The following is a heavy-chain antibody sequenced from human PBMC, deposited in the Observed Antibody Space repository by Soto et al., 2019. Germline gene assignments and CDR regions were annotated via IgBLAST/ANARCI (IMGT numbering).Heavy chain of an antibody. CDR3: ARLTYYYDSSGYHTSYFDY. D-gene: IGHD3-22*01. CDR2: IYYSGST. CDR1: GGSISSGGYY. Sequence: SETLSLTCTVSGGSISSGGYYWSWIRQHPGKGLEWIGYIYYSGSTYYNPSLKSRVTISVDTSKNQFSLKLSSVTAADTAVYYCARLTYYYDSSGYHTSYFDYWGQGTLVTVSS. V-gene: IGHV4-31*03. J-gene: IGHJ4*02.